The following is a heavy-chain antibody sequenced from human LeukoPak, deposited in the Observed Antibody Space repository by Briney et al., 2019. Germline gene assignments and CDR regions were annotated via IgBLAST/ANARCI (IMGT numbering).Heavy chain of an antibody. CDR2: IKQDGSEI. CDR1: GFTFSNYW. CDR3: ARDRGYSGYDLYDY. D-gene: IGHD5-12*01. Sequence: PGGSLRLSCTASGFTFSNYWMTWVRQAPGKGLEWVASIKQDGSEIYYVDSVKGRFTISRDTAKDSLYLQMNSLRAEDTAVYYCARDRGYSGYDLYDYWGQGTLVTVSS. V-gene: IGHV3-7*01. J-gene: IGHJ4*02.